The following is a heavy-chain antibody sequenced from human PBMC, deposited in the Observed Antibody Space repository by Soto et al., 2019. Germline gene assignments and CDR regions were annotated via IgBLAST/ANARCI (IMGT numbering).Heavy chain of an antibody. CDR1: GDSVSSNSAA. J-gene: IGHJ6*02. D-gene: IGHD1-26*01. V-gene: IGHV6-1*01. Sequence: SQTLSLTCAISGDSVSSNSAAWNWIRQSPSRGLEWLGRTYYRSKWYNDYAVSVKNRITINPDTSKNQFSLQLNSVTPEDTAVYYCARIVGGSYSDYYYGMDVWGQGTTVTVSS. CDR2: TYYRSKWYN. CDR3: ARIVGGSYSDYYYGMDV.